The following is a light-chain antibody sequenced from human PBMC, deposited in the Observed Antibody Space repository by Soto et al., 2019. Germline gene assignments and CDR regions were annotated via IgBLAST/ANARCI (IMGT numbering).Light chain of an antibody. CDR3: SSYTSSSNWV. Sequence: QSALTQPASVSGSPGQSITISCTGTSSDVGGYNYVSWYQQHPGKAPKLMIYDVSNRPSGVSTRFSGSKSGNTASLTISGLQAEDEAAYYCSSYTSSSNWVFGGGTKLTVL. CDR2: DVS. V-gene: IGLV2-14*01. CDR1: SSDVGGYNY. J-gene: IGLJ3*02.